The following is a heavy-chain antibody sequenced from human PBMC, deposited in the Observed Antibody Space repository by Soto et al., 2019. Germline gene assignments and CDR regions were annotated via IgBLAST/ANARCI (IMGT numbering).Heavy chain of an antibody. D-gene: IGHD3-16*01. Sequence: QITLKESGPTLVKPTQPLTLTCTFSGFSLSTSGVGVGWIRQPPGKALEWVALIYWDDAKEYSPSLKSRLTITKDTSKNPVALTMTNMDPVDTATYYCAHKGGGDRILDYWGQGTLVTVSS. CDR3: AHKGGGDRILDY. V-gene: IGHV2-5*02. CDR1: GFSLSTSGVG. CDR2: IYWDDAK. J-gene: IGHJ4*02.